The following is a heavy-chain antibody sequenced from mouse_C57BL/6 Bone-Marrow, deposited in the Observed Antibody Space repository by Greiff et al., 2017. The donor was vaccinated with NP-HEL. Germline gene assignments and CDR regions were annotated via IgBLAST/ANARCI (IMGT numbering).Heavy chain of an antibody. CDR3: ARQTPRYYGSSYTGYFDV. CDR2: ISSGGSYT. V-gene: IGHV5-6*01. Sequence: EVKLMESGGDLVKPGGSLKLSCAASGFTFSSYGMSWVRQTPDKRLEWVATISSGGSYTYYPDSVKGRFTISRDNATNALYLQMSSLKSEDTAMYYCARQTPRYYGSSYTGYFDVWGTGTTVTVSS. CDR1: GFTFSSYG. J-gene: IGHJ1*03. D-gene: IGHD1-1*01.